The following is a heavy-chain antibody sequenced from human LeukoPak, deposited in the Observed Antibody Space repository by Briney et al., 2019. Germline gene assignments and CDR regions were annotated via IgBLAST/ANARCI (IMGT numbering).Heavy chain of an antibody. D-gene: IGHD6-19*01. CDR3: TRGNSGWYHNFDY. V-gene: IGHV3-21*01. CDR1: GFSFNTYS. CDR2: ITGSSSYI. Sequence: GGSLRLSCAASGFSFNTYSMTWVRQAPGKGLEWVSSITGSSSYIYYADSVKGRFTISRDNAKNSLYLQMNSLRAGDSAVYYCTRGNSGWYHNFDYWGQGTLVTVSS. J-gene: IGHJ4*02.